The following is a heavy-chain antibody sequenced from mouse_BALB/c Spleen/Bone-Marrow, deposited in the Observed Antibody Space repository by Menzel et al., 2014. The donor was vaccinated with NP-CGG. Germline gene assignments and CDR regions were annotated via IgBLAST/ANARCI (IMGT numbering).Heavy chain of an antibody. J-gene: IGHJ4*01. V-gene: IGHV1S81*02. CDR1: GYTLTSYY. Sequence: VQLQQSGAELVTPGDSVNMTCKTSGYTLTSYYMHWVKQRPGKGLEWFAEINPRDGCKNINENIKNKATLTVDEYSQAACMLNNNLSPEGSAVYFCSWERRGAFDYWGQGTSVPVSS. CDR2: INPRDGCK. D-gene: IGHD4-1*01. CDR3: SWERRGAFDY.